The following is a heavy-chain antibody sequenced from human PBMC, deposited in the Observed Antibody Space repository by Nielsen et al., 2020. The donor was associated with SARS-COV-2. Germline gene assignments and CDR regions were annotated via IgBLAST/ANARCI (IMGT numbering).Heavy chain of an antibody. V-gene: IGHV3-23*01. CDR3: TTGGITMVRGVMQY. J-gene: IGHJ1*01. Sequence: GGSLRLSCAASGFTFSNFAMNWVRQAPGKGLEWVSTIGVSGGGTYYADSLKGRFTISRDNSKNTLYLQMNSLKAEDTAVYYCTTGGITMVRGVMQYWGQGTLVTVSP. CDR2: IGVSGGGT. CDR1: GFTFSNFA. D-gene: IGHD3-10*01.